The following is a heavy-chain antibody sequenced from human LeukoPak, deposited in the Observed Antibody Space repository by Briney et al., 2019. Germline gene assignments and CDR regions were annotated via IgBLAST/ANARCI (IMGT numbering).Heavy chain of an antibody. CDR2: IGTAGDT. V-gene: IGHV3-13*01. CDR1: GFTFSSYD. Sequence: GGSLRLSCAASGFTFSSYDMHWVRQATGKGLEWVSVIGTAGDTYYPGSVKGRFTISRENAKNSLYLQMNSLRAGDTAVYYCARDLYTMIVVGRGAFDIWGQGTMVTVSS. CDR3: ARDLYTMIVVGRGAFDI. D-gene: IGHD3-22*01. J-gene: IGHJ3*02.